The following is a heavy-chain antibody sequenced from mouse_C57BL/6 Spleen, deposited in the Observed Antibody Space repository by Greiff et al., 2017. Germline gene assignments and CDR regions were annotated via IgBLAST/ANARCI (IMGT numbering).Heavy chain of an antibody. CDR1: GYTFTDYN. V-gene: IGHV1-22*01. D-gene: IGHD2-1*01. Sequence: VQLQQSGPELVKPGASVKMSCKASGYTFTDYNMHWVKQSHGKSLEWIGYINPNNGGTSYNQKFKGKATLTVNKSSSTAYMELRSLTSEDSAVYYCVDGNYGYFDVWGTGTTGTVSS. CDR2: INPNNGGT. CDR3: VDGNYGYFDV. J-gene: IGHJ1*03.